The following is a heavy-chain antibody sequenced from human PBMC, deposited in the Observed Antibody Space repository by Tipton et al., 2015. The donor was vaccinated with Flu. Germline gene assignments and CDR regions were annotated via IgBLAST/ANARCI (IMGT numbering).Heavy chain of an antibody. V-gene: IGHV4-31*03. Sequence: TLSLTCTVSGGSVTSGGYYWNWIRQHPGKGLEWIGYIYYSGSTYYNPSLRSRLTISVDRSKNQFSLRLSSVSAADTAVYYCAAYYDSSGSYPLGFDFWGQGTLVTVSS. J-gene: IGHJ4*02. CDR3: AAYYDSSGSYPLGFDF. CDR1: GGSVTSGGYY. D-gene: IGHD3-22*01. CDR2: IYYSGST.